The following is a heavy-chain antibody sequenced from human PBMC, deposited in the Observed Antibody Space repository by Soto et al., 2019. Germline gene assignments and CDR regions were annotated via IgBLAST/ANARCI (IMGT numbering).Heavy chain of an antibody. CDR2: ISGSGGST. CDR3: ATKLVATGDGNYYGMDV. Sequence: EGQLLEAGGGLVQPGGSLRLSCAASGFTFSSYAMRWVRQAPGKGLEWVSAISGSGGSTYYADSVKGRFTISRDNSKNTLNLQMNSLRAEDTAVYYCATKLVATGDGNYYGMDVWGQGTTVTVSS. CDR1: GFTFSSYA. V-gene: IGHV3-23*01. D-gene: IGHD5-12*01. J-gene: IGHJ6*02.